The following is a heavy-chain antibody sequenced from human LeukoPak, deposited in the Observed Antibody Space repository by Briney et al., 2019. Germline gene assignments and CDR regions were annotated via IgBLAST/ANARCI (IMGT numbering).Heavy chain of an antibody. Sequence: SETLSLTCAVYGGSFSGYYWSWIRQPQGKGLEWIGEINHSGSTNYNPSLKSRVTTSVDTSKNQFSLKLSSVTAADTAVYYCARGRVAAAADYWGQGTLVTVSS. CDR3: ARGRVAAAADY. CDR1: GGSFSGYY. D-gene: IGHD6-13*01. J-gene: IGHJ4*02. CDR2: INHSGST. V-gene: IGHV4-34*01.